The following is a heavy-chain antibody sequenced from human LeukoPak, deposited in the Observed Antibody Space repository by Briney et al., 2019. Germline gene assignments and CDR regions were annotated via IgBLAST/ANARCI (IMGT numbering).Heavy chain of an antibody. D-gene: IGHD6-13*01. Sequence: GGSLRLSCAASGFTFSTYCMSWVRQAPGKGLEWVANIKQDGSEKYYVDSVKGRFTISRDNAKNSLYLQMNSLRAEDTAMYYCARDSAGNDYWGQGTLVTVSS. V-gene: IGHV3-7*01. CDR2: IKQDGSEK. CDR3: ARDSAGNDY. CDR1: GFTFSTYC. J-gene: IGHJ4*02.